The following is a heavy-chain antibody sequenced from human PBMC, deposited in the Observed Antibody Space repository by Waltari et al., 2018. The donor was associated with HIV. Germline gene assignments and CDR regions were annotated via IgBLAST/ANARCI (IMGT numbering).Heavy chain of an antibody. V-gene: IGHV3-30*18. CDR2: ISYDGSNK. CDR3: AKDKGGVTYIFDY. CDR1: GFPFSSHG. J-gene: IGHJ4*02. Sequence: QVQLVESGGGVVQPGRSLRLSCAASGFPFSSHGMHGVRQAPGKGLEWVAVISYDGSNKYYADAVKGRFTISRDNSKNTLDLQMNSLRAEDTAVYYCAKDKGGVTYIFDYWGQGTLVTVSS. D-gene: IGHD1-1*01.